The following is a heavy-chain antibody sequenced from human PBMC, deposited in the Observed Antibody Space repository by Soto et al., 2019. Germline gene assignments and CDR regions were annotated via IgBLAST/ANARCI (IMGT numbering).Heavy chain of an antibody. D-gene: IGHD2-15*01. CDR2: IIPIHGIA. J-gene: IGHJ3*02. Sequence: ASVEATCEASGGTFSCYSMSWVRQAPGQGLDWMGRIIPIHGIANYAQKFQGRVTITADKSTSTAYTELSSLRSEDTAVYYCAREIGYCSGGSCYSTAALGAFDIWGKVTTV. CDR3: AREIGYCSGGSCYSTAALGAFDI. CDR1: GGTFSCYS. V-gene: IGHV1-69*04.